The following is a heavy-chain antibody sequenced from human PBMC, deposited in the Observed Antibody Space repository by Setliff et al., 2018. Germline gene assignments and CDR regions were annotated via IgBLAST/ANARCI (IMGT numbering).Heavy chain of an antibody. Sequence: ASVKVSCKASGYTFRQSIVSWVRQAPGQGLEWMGWISAYNGNTYYAQKFKGRVTVTTDTSTTTAYMELRSLRADDTAVYYCARINFYVSSGYYYAPELWGQGTTVTVSS. J-gene: IGHJ4*02. CDR2: ISAYNGNT. D-gene: IGHD3-22*01. CDR3: ARINFYVSSGYYYAPEL. V-gene: IGHV1-18*01. CDR1: GYTFRQSI.